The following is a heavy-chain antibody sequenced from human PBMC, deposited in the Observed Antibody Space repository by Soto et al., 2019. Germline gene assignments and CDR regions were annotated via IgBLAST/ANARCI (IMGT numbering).Heavy chain of an antibody. D-gene: IGHD6-13*01. V-gene: IGHV3-33*01. CDR3: ARDGSSSSWYPFDY. CDR2: IWYDGSNK. Sequence: QVQLVESGGGVVQPGRSLRLSCAASGFTFSSYGMHWVRQAPGKGLEGVAVIWYDGSNKYYADSVKGRFTISRDNSKNTLYLQMNSLRAEDTAVYYCARDGSSSSWYPFDYWGQGTLVTVSS. CDR1: GFTFSSYG. J-gene: IGHJ4*02.